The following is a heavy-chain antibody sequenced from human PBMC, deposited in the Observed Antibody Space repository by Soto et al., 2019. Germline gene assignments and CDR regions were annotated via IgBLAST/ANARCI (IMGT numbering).Heavy chain of an antibody. CDR3: AREDYDFWSGYSPGMDV. CDR1: GYTFTGYY. Sequence: AASVKVSCKASGYTFTGYYMHWVRQAPGQGLEWMGWINPNSGDSNYAQKFQGWVTMTRDTSISTAYMELSRLRSDDTAVYYCAREDYDFWSGYSPGMDVWGQGTTVTVSS. J-gene: IGHJ6*02. V-gene: IGHV1-2*04. CDR2: INPNSGDS. D-gene: IGHD3-3*01.